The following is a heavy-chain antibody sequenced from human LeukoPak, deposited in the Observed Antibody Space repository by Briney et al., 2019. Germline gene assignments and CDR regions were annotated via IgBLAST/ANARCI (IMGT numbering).Heavy chain of an antibody. Sequence: NASETLSLTCAVSGGSISSSSYYWGWIRQPPGKGLEWIGSIYYSGSTYYNPSLKSRVTISVDTSKNQFSLKLSSVTAADTAVYYCARHSVTLNYFDYWGQGTLVTVSS. D-gene: IGHD5-18*01. J-gene: IGHJ4*02. CDR2: IYYSGST. V-gene: IGHV4-39*01. CDR3: ARHSVTLNYFDY. CDR1: GGSISSSSYY.